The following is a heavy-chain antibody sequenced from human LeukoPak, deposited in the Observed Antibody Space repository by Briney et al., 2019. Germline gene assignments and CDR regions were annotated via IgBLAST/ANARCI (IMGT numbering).Heavy chain of an antibody. CDR2: ISSSSSYI. CDR3: ASSFVVVPAAKTEDY. Sequence: GGSLRLSCAASGFTFSSYSMNWVRQAPGKGLEWVSSISSSSSYIYYADSVKGRFTISRDNVKNSLYLQMNSLRAEDTAVYYCASSFVVVPAAKTEDYWGQGTLVTVSS. CDR1: GFTFSSYS. V-gene: IGHV3-21*01. D-gene: IGHD2-2*01. J-gene: IGHJ4*02.